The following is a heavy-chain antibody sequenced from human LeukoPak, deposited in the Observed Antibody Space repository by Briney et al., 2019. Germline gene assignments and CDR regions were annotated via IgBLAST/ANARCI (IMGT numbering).Heavy chain of an antibody. V-gene: IGHV3-15*01. CDR3: TLIQGWGSGSYYRDF. D-gene: IGHD3-10*01. CDR1: GFSISNDW. Sequence: GGSLRLSCAASGFSISNDWMSWVRQAPGKGLEWVARVKSRSAGETTDYAAPVKGRFTISRDDSRNTLYLQMNSLKTEDTAVYYCTLIQGWGSGSYYRDFWGQGTLVTVSS. CDR2: VKSRSAGETT. J-gene: IGHJ4*02.